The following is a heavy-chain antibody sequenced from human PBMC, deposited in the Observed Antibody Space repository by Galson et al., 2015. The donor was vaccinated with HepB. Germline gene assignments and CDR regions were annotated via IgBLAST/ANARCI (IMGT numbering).Heavy chain of an antibody. D-gene: IGHD6-6*01. Sequence: SLRLSCAASGFTFSSYAMHWVRQAPGKGLEWVAVILYDGSNKYYADSVKGRFTISRDNSKNTLYLQMNSLRAEDTAVYYCARGGGGQFGQLVTPPYYYYGMDVWGQGTTVTVSS. CDR2: ILYDGSNK. CDR3: ARGGGGQFGQLVTPPYYYYGMDV. J-gene: IGHJ6*02. CDR1: GFTFSSYA. V-gene: IGHV3-30-3*01.